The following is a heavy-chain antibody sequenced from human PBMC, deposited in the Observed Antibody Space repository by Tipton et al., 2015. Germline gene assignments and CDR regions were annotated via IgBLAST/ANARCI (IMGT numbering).Heavy chain of an antibody. CDR1: DGSISSYY. CDR3: ATGTSRFDP. D-gene: IGHD1-14*01. V-gene: IGHV4-59*01. J-gene: IGHJ5*02. Sequence: TLSFTCTVSDGSISSYYWSWIRQSPGKGLDWIGNIYYSGTTNYNPSFKSRVTIPVDTSKIQFSLKLSSVTAADTAVYYCATGTSRFDPWGQGTLVTVSS. CDR2: IYYSGTT.